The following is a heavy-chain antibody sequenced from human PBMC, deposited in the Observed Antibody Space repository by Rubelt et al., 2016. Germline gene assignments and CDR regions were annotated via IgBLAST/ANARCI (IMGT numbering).Heavy chain of an antibody. V-gene: IGHV4-59*08. D-gene: IGHD7-27*01. CDR3: AGHWDYDGMDV. Sequence: QVQLQESGPGLVKPSETLSLTCTVSGGSLSSYYWNWIRQPPGKGLEWIGYIYYNGNTNYNPSLKSRVNISIDTSKNQFSLKLSSVTAADTAVYYCAGHWDYDGMDVWGQGTTVTVS. CDR1: GGSLSSYY. CDR2: IYYNGNT. J-gene: IGHJ6*02.